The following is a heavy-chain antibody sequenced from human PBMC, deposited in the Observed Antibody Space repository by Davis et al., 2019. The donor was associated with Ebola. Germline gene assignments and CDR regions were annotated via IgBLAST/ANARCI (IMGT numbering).Heavy chain of an antibody. D-gene: IGHD1-26*01. CDR1: GYTFTTYD. CDR2: IDPSNGDT. V-gene: IGHV1-2*02. J-gene: IGHJ5*02. CDR3: GRDVLVGATSA. Sequence: ASVKVSCKASGYTFTTYDINWVRQATGQGLEWMGWIDPSNGDTNYAQKFQGRVTMTRDTSISTAYMELRSLRSDDTAVYYCGRDVLVGATSAWGQGTLVTVSS.